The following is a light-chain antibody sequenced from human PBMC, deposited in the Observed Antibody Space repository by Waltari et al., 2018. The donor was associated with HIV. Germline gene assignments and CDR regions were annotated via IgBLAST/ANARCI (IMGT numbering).Light chain of an antibody. J-gene: IGLJ2*01. Sequence: QSVLTQPPSASGTPGQRVTISCSGSRYNIGSNYVYWYQDLPGTAPKLLIYRNNPRPSVVPDRFSCSTSGTSASLAISVLLSEDEAAYYCATWDDSLSGSVLFGGGTKLTVL. CDR1: RYNIGSNY. V-gene: IGLV1-47*01. CDR2: RNN. CDR3: ATWDDSLSGSVL.